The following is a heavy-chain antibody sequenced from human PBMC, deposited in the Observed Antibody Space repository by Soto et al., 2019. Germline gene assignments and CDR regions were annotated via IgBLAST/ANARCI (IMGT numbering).Heavy chain of an antibody. V-gene: IGHV3-48*02. J-gene: IGHJ5*02. CDR2: ISSSSSTT. CDR1: GFTFSSYS. CDR3: ARTTTSGYSSGWYTDWFDP. D-gene: IGHD6-19*01. Sequence: RGSLRLSCAASGFTFSSYSMNWVRQAPGKGLEWVSYISSSSSTTYYADSVKGRFTISRDNAKNSLYLQMNSLRDEDTAVYYCARTTTSGYSSGWYTDWFDPWGQGTLVTVSS.